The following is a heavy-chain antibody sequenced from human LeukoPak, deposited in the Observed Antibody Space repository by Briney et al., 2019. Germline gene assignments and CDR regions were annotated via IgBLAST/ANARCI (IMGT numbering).Heavy chain of an antibody. CDR2: ISGSGGST. D-gene: IGHD3-10*01. CDR1: GFTFSSYA. V-gene: IGHV3-23*01. J-gene: IGHJ3*02. Sequence: PGGSLRLSCAASGFTFSSYAMSWVRQAPGKGLEWVSAISGSGGSTYYADSVKGRFTISRDNSKNTLYLQMNSLRAEDTTVYYCAKVLGFGSGSYHHDAFDIWGQGTMVTVSS. CDR3: AKVLGFGSGSYHHDAFDI.